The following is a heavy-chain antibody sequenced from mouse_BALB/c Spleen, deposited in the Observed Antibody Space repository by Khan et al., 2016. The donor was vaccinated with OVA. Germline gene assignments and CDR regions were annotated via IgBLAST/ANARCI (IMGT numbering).Heavy chain of an antibody. CDR3: AKGLWSYYFALDY. CDR1: GFSLSDYG. V-gene: IGHV2-6-5*01. J-gene: IGHJ4*01. CDR2: IWGGGST. Sequence: QVQLKQSGPGLVAPSQSLSITCTVSGFSLSDYGVSWIRQPPGKGLEWLGVIWGGGSTYYNSALKSRLSISKDNSKSQVFLKMNSLQTDDTAIYYCAKGLWSYYFALDYWGPGTSVTVSS. D-gene: IGHD1-1*02.